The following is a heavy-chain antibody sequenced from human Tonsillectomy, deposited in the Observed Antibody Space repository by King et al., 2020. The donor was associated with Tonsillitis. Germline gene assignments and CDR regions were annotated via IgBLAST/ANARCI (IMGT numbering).Heavy chain of an antibody. CDR1: GGSISSYF. V-gene: IGHV4-59*01. CDR2: IYYSGNT. Sequence: QLQESGPGLVKPSETLSLTCTVSGGSISSYFWNWIRQPPGKGLEWIGYIYYSGNTDYNPSLKSRVTISVDSSKNQFSLNLSSVTAADTAVYYCARTWTLAPLDFWGQGTLAT. CDR3: ARTWTLAPLDF. D-gene: IGHD3/OR15-3a*01. J-gene: IGHJ4*02.